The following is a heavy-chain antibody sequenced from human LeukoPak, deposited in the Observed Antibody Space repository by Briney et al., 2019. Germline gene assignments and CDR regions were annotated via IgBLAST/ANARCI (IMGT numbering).Heavy chain of an antibody. CDR1: GGSISSGSYY. CDR2: INHSGST. V-gene: IGHV4-39*07. J-gene: IGHJ6*02. D-gene: IGHD5-24*01. CDR3: ARDLEMANSMHYYYYGMDV. Sequence: SETLSLTCTVSGGSISSGSYYWSWIRQPPGKGLEWIGEINHSGSTNYNPSLKSRVTISVDTSKNQFSLKLSSVTAADTAVYYCARDLEMANSMHYYYYGMDVWGQGTTVTVSS.